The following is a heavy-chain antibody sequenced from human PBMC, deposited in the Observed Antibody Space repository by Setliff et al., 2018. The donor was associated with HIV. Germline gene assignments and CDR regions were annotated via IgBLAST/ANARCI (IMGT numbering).Heavy chain of an antibody. V-gene: IGHV4-39*01. CDR1: GDSISSIDYY. CDR2: IYYSGST. J-gene: IGHJ4*02. D-gene: IGHD6-13*01. Sequence: NPSETLSLTCTVSGDSISSIDYYWGWIRQPPGEGLEWIGSIYYSGSTNYNPSLKSRVTISVDTSKNQFSLKLSPVTAADTAVYYCARRRYSSSGKYFDYWGQGTLVTVSS. CDR3: ARRRYSSSGKYFDY.